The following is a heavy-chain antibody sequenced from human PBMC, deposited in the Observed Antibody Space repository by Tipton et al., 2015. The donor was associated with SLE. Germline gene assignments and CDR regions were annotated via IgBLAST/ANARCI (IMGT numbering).Heavy chain of an antibody. D-gene: IGHD3-10*01. Sequence: TLSLTCAVSGYSISSGYYWGWIRQPPGKGLEWIGSIHHSGSTYYNPSLKSRVTISVDTSKNQFSLKLSSVTAADTAVYYCARSSNLYGSGAGDYWGQGTLVTVSS. J-gene: IGHJ4*02. CDR1: GYSISSGYY. V-gene: IGHV4-38-2*01. CDR2: IHHSGST. CDR3: ARSSNLYGSGAGDY.